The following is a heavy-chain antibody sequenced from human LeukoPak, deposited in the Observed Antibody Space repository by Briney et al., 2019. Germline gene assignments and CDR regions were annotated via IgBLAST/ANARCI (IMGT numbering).Heavy chain of an antibody. CDR2: ISSRSSYI. CDR3: ARGGPRPICSSTSCYPYYFDF. Sequence: GGSLRLSCAVSVFTFSDYSMNWVRQAPGKGLEWVSSISSRSSYIYYADSVKGRFTISSDNANNSPYLQMNSLRAEDTAVYFCARGGPRPICSSTSCYPYYFDFWGQGTLVTVSS. D-gene: IGHD2-2*01. CDR1: VFTFSDYS. J-gene: IGHJ4*02. V-gene: IGHV3-21*03.